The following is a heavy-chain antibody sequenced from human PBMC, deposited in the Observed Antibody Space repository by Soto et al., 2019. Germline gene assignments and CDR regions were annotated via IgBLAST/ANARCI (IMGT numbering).Heavy chain of an antibody. D-gene: IGHD5-12*01. J-gene: IGHJ1*01. CDR3: AREASGYDF. Sequence: SVKVSCKASGGTFSSFGISWVRQAPGQGLEWMGGIIPVFGRPNYAQRFRGRLTITADESTNTGYMELIDLTSEDTAVYYCAREASGYDFWGQGTQFTVSS. V-gene: IGHV1-69*13. CDR2: IIPVFGRP. CDR1: GGTFSSFG.